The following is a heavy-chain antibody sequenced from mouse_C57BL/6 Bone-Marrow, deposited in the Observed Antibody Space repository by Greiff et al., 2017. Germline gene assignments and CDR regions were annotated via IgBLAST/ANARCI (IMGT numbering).Heavy chain of an antibody. V-gene: IGHV5-16*01. J-gene: IGHJ1*03. CDR1: GFTFSDYY. CDR2: INYDGSST. D-gene: IGHD1-1*01. CDR3: ARDLITSGGFGV. Sequence: EVKLVESEGGLVQPGSSMKLSCTASGFTFSDYYMAWVRQVPEKGLEWVANINYDGSSTYYLDSLKSRFIISRDNAKNILYLQMSSLKSEDTATYYCARDLITSGGFGVWGTGTTVTVSS.